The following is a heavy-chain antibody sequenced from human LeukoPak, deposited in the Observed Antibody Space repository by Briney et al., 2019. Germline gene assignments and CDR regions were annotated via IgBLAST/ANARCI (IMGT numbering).Heavy chain of an antibody. Sequence: GGSLRLSCAASGFTFSDYYMSRIRQAPGKGLEWVSYISSSGSTIYYADSVKGRFTISRDNAKNSLYLQMNSLRAEDTAVYYCARVMVVTVAFDIWGQGTMVTVSS. V-gene: IGHV3-11*01. CDR1: GFTFSDYY. CDR3: ARVMVVTVAFDI. J-gene: IGHJ3*02. D-gene: IGHD4-23*01. CDR2: ISSSGSTI.